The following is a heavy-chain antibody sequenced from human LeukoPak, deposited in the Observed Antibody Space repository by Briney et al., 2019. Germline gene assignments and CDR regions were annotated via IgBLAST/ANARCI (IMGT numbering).Heavy chain of an antibody. CDR1: GDTFSSYA. CDR2: IVPTVKIA. D-gene: IGHD3-3*01. CDR3: ATDLFHAFGVVIWRIFDY. V-gene: IGHV1-69*04. Sequence: GASVKVSCKASGDTFSSYAILWVRQAPGQGLEWMGRIVPTVKIANYAQKFQGRVTITADKSTSTAYMELSSLRSEDTAVYYCATDLFHAFGVVIWRIFDYWGQGTLVTVSS. J-gene: IGHJ4*02.